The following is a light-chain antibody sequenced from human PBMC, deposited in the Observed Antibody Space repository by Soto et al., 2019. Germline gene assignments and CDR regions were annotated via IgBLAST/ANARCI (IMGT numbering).Light chain of an antibody. CDR2: DTN. J-gene: IGLJ1*01. Sequence: QSVLTQPPSASGTPGQRVTISCSGSGSTIGRHSVNWYQQLPGSAPRVLIYDTNQRPSGVPGRFSGSKSGTSASLAISGLQSEDEAEYLCSAWDGSLNGYVFGTGTKLTVL. V-gene: IGLV1-44*01. CDR1: GSTIGRHS. CDR3: SAWDGSLNGYV.